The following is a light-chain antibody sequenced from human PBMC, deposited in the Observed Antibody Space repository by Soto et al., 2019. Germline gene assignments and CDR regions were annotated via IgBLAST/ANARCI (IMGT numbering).Light chain of an antibody. J-gene: IGKJ4*01. CDR1: QSISSW. CDR2: KAS. V-gene: IGKV1-5*03. CDR3: QQYNSYSLT. Sequence: DIQMTQSPSTLSASVGDRVTITCRASQSISSWLAWYQQRPGKAPKLLIYKASSLESGVSSRFSGSGSGTEFTLTISSLQPDDFATYHCQQYNSYSLTFGGGTKVEIK.